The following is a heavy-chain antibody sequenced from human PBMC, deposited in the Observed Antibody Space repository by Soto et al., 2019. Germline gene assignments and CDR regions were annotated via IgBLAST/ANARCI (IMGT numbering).Heavy chain of an antibody. J-gene: IGHJ6*02. CDR2: ISSTSSYI. D-gene: IGHD3-10*01. Sequence: EVQLVESGGGLVKPGGSLRLSCAVSGFTFSSYSMNWVRQAPGKGLEWVSSISSTSSYIWYADSVKGRFTISRDNARNSLYLQMNSLRAEDTAVYYCARDQFYGSGSPTGYYGMAVWGQGTTVTVSS. CDR3: ARDQFYGSGSPTGYYGMAV. V-gene: IGHV3-21*01. CDR1: GFTFSSYS.